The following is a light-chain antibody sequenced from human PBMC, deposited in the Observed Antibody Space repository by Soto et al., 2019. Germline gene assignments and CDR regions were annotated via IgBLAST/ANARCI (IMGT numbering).Light chain of an antibody. J-gene: IGLJ1*01. CDR2: DVS. V-gene: IGLV2-14*01. CDR1: SSDVGGYNY. CDR3: SSYTSSSTYV. Sequence: SVLTQPASVSVFPGQSITISCTRNSSDVGGYNYVSWYQQHPGKAPKLMIYDVSNRPSGVSNRFSGSKSGNTASLTISGLQAEDEADYYCSSYTSSSTYVFGTGTKVTVL.